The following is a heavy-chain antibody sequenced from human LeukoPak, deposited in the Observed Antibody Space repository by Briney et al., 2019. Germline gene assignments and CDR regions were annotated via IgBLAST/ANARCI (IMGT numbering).Heavy chain of an antibody. D-gene: IGHD3-22*01. CDR3: ARDRGHHYDSSGYYRGDAFDI. CDR2: IYYSGST. V-gene: IGHV4-39*02. CDR1: GGSISSSGYY. J-gene: IGHJ3*02. Sequence: SETLSLTCTVSGGSISSSGYYWGWIRQPPGKGLEWIGSIYYSGSTYYNPSLKSRVTISVDTSKNQFSLKLSSVTAADTAVYYCARDRGHHYDSSGYYRGDAFDIWGQGTMVTVSS.